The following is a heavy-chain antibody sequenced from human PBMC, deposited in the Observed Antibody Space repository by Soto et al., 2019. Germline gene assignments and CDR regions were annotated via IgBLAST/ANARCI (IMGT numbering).Heavy chain of an antibody. J-gene: IGHJ4*02. CDR1: GFTFSDYY. D-gene: IGHD6-19*01. V-gene: IGHV3-11*05. CDR2: ISSRSTYT. CDR3: ARGNYGWYLGHFDY. Sequence: QVQLVESGGGLVKPGGSLRLSCAASGFTFSDYYMTWIRQAPGKGLEWLSYISSRSTYTNYADSVQGRFTISRNNAKNTLYLQMNSRRDEDTAVYYCARGNYGWYLGHFDYWGQGTLVSVSS.